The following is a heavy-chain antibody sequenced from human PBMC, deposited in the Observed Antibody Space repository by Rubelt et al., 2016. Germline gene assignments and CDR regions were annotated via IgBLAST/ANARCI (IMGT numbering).Heavy chain of an antibody. J-gene: IGHJ1*01. CDR2: ISYDGSNK. CDR1: GFTFSSYA. V-gene: IGHV3-30*04. Sequence: VQLVESGGGLIQPGGSLRLSCAASGFTFSSYAMHWVRQAPGKGLEWVAVISYDGSNKYYADSVKGRFTISRDNSKNTLYLQMNSLRAEDTAVYYCARDRENLGSYHAEYFQHWGQGTLVSVSS. CDR3: ARDRENLGSYHAEYFQH. D-gene: IGHD1-26*01.